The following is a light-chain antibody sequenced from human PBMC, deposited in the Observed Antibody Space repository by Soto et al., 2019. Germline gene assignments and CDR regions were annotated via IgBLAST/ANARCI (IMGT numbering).Light chain of an antibody. CDR2: LEGSGSY. V-gene: IGLV4-60*03. Sequence: QSVLTQSSSASGSLRSSVKLTCTLRSVHSSYIIAWHQQQPGKAPRYLMKLEGSGSYNKGSGLPDRFSGSSSGADRYRTISNLQSEDEADYCCETWDSNTHVVFRGGTKVTLL. J-gene: IGLJ2*01. CDR3: ETWDSNTHVV. CDR1: SVHSSYI.